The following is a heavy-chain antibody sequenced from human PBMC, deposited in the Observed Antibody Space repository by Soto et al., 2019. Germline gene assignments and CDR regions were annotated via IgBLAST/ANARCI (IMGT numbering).Heavy chain of an antibody. J-gene: IGHJ4*02. V-gene: IGHV3-7*01. Sequence: GGSLRLSCAASGFTFSNYWMNWVRQAPGRGMEWVAKINEDGSAKYFADSVEGRFTISRDNAKNSLFMQMNSLRAEDTAIYYCAKDGDRTYCSDGNCAFFDSWGQGA. D-gene: IGHD2-15*01. CDR1: GFTFSNYW. CDR3: AKDGDRTYCSDGNCAFFDS. CDR2: INEDGSAK.